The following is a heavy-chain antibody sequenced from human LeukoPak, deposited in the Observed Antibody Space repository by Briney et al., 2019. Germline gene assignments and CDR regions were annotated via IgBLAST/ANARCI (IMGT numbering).Heavy chain of an antibody. Sequence: GALRLSCAASGFTVSSNYMSWVRQAPGKGLEWVSIIYSGGSTFYADSVKGRFTISRDNSKNTLYLQMNSLRAEDTAVYYCARGGSYLSAFDIWGQGTMVTVSS. CDR1: GFTVSSNY. CDR3: ARGGSYLSAFDI. J-gene: IGHJ3*02. V-gene: IGHV3-53*01. CDR2: IYSGGST. D-gene: IGHD1-26*01.